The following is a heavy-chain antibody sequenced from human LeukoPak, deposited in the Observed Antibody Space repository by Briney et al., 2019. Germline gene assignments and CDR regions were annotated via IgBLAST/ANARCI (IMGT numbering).Heavy chain of an antibody. CDR2: FDYSGST. CDR1: GGSISSGGYS. J-gene: IGHJ4*02. Sequence: SETLSLTCAVSGGSISSGGYSWSWIRQPPGKGLGWLGYFDYSGSTDYNPSLKSRVTISGDTSKNQFSLKLTSVTAADTAVYYCARGSRANGDSFDYWGQGILVTVSS. V-gene: IGHV4-30-4*07. CDR3: ARGSRANGDSFDY. D-gene: IGHD4/OR15-4a*01.